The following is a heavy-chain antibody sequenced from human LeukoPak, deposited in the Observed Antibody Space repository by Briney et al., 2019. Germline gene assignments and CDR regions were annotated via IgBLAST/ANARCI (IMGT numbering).Heavy chain of an antibody. D-gene: IGHD6-19*01. CDR1: GFTFSGYG. J-gene: IGHJ3*02. V-gene: IGHV3-33*01. CDR2: IWYDASNK. CDR3: ARAYSSGSGVETFDI. Sequence: PGKSLRLSCVASGFTFSGYGMHWVRQAPGKGLEWVAVIWYDASNKYYADSVKGRFTISRDNSKNTLDLQMNSLRAEDTAVYYCARAYSSGSGVETFDIWGQGTMVTVSS.